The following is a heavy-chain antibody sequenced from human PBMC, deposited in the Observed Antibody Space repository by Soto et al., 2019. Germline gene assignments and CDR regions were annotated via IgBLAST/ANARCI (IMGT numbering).Heavy chain of an antibody. J-gene: IGHJ4*02. Sequence: QVQLVESGGGVVQPGGSLRLSCAASGFTFNTFAMHWFPQAPGKVRKWVGVISNDGSMQYYADSVKGRFAISRENSKKTLYLQMNSLRADDTAVYYCAKDDGVGTTFRIDYWGQGTLVAVSP. D-gene: IGHD1-26*01. CDR1: GFTFNTFA. V-gene: IGHV3-30*18. CDR2: ISNDGSMQ. CDR3: AKDDGVGTTFRIDY.